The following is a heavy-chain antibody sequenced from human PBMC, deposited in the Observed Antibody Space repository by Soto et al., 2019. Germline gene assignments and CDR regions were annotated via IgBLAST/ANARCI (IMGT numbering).Heavy chain of an antibody. CDR2: IQRGGRT. V-gene: IGHV3-66*01. D-gene: IGHD2-15*01. Sequence: EVQLVESGGGLVQPGGSLRLSCAASGFTVSSNYMTWVRQAPGKGLEWVSLIQRGGRTYYAGSVKGRFTISRDNSKNTLFLQMNRLRVGDPVVYYSARDDVHCSGGRCYGVPMDVWGKGTTVTVSS. J-gene: IGHJ6*03. CDR3: ARDDVHCSGGRCYGVPMDV. CDR1: GFTVSSNY.